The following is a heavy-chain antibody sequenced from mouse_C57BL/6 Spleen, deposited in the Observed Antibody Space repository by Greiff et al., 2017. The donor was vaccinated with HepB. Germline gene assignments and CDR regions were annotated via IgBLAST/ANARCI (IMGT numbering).Heavy chain of an antibody. J-gene: IGHJ4*01. CDR3: ARLIYYDYDGYAMDY. D-gene: IGHD2-4*01. CDR2: IYPGGGYT. V-gene: IGHV1-63*01. CDR1: GYTFTNYW. Sequence: QVQLKQSGAELVRPGTSVKMSCKASGYTFTNYWIGWAKQRPGHGLEWIGDIYPGGGYTNYNEKFKGKATLTADKSSSTAYMQFSSLTSEDSAIYYCARLIYYDYDGYAMDYWGQGTSVTVSS.